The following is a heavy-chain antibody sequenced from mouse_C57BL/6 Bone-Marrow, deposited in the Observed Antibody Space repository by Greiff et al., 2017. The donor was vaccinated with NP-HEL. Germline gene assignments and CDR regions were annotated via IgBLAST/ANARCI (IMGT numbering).Heavy chain of an antibody. CDR1: EFEFPSHD. V-gene: IGHV5-2*01. J-gene: IGHJ2*01. D-gene: IGHD2-1*01. Sequence: EVKVVESGGGLVPPGESLKLSCESNEFEFPSHDMSWVRKTPEKSLELVAAINSDGGSTYYPDTMERRFIISRDNTKKTLYLQMSSLRAEDTALYYCARYGNYFIFDYWGQGTTLTVSS. CDR3: ARYGNYFIFDY. CDR2: INSDGGST.